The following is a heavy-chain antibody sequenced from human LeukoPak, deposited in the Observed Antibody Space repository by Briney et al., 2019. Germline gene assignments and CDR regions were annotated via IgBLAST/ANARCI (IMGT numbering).Heavy chain of an antibody. CDR2: IYYSGST. D-gene: IGHD6-13*01. J-gene: IGHJ4*02. Sequence: SETLSLTCTVSGGSISSSSYYWGWIRQPPGKGLEWIGSIYYSGSTYYNPSLKSRVTISVDTSKNQFPLKLSSVTAADTAVYYCARSYSSSWDDYFDYWGQGTLVTVSS. CDR3: ARSYSSSWDDYFDY. CDR1: GGSISSSSYY. V-gene: IGHV4-39*06.